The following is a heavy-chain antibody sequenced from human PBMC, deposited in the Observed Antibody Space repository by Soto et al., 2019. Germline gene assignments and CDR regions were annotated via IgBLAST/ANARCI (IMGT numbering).Heavy chain of an antibody. V-gene: IGHV1-24*01. CDR2: FDPEDGET. J-gene: IGHJ6*02. CDR3: ATEQPRMTTVTTSGYYGMDV. Sequence: ASVKVSCKVSGYTLTGLSMHWVRQAPGKGLEWMGGFDPEDGETIYAQKFQGRVTMTEDTSTDTAYMELSSLRSEDTAVYYCATEQPRMTTVTTSGYYGMDVWGQGTTVTVSS. CDR1: GYTLTGLS. D-gene: IGHD4-4*01.